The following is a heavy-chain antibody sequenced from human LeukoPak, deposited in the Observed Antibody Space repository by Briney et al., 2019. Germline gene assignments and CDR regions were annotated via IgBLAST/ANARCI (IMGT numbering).Heavy chain of an antibody. D-gene: IGHD1-26*01. J-gene: IGHJ3*02. CDR2: IYNDGSST. V-gene: IGHV3-74*01. CDR3: ARVRGGSGRSYAADAFDI. Sequence: GGSLRLSCAASRFTFSNYWMHWVRQAPGKGLVWVSRIYNDGSSTSYADSVKGRFTISRDNAKSTLYLQMNSLRAEDTAVYYCARVRGGSGRSYAADAFDIWAKGQWSPSLQ. CDR1: RFTFSNYW.